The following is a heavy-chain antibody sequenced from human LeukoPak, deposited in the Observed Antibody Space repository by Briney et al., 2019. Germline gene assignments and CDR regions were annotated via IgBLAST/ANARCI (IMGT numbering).Heavy chain of an antibody. Sequence: GGSLRLSCAASGFTFSSYEMNWVRQAPGKGLEWVSYISSSGTIYYADSVTGRFTISRDNAKNSLYLQMNSLRAKDTAVYYCARDHLDTSAGTFYYYMDVWGKGTTVTISS. CDR1: GFTFSSYE. J-gene: IGHJ6*03. CDR2: ISSSGTI. V-gene: IGHV3-48*03. CDR3: ARDHLDTSAGTFYYYMDV. D-gene: IGHD3-10*01.